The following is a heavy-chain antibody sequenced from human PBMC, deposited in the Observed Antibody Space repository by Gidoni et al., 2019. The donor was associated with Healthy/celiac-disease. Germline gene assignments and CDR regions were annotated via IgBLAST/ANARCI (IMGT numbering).Heavy chain of an antibody. V-gene: IGHV3-33*01. CDR1: GFTFSSYG. D-gene: IGHD1-26*01. J-gene: IGHJ4*02. CDR3: ARPPRIVGATTGNYFDY. CDR2: IWYDGSNK. Sequence: QVQLVASGGGVVQPGRSLRLSCAASGFTFSSYGMHWVRQAPGKGLEWVAVIWYDGSNKYYADSVKGRFTISRDNSKNTLYLQMNSLRAEDTAVYYCARPPRIVGATTGNYFDYWGQGTLVTVSS.